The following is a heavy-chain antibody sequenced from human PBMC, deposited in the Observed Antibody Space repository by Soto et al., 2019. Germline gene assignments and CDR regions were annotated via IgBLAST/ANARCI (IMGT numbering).Heavy chain of an antibody. CDR3: ARGLTMLRGVMDS. Sequence: SETLSLTCTVSGGSISGGGDYWSWIRQHPGKGLEWIGYIYYTGGAYYNPSLKSRAILSLDTSKSQFSLNLTSVTAADTAVYYCARGLTMLRGVMDSWGQGTLATVSS. J-gene: IGHJ4*02. CDR2: IYYTGGA. CDR1: GGSISGGGDY. D-gene: IGHD3-10*01. V-gene: IGHV4-31*03.